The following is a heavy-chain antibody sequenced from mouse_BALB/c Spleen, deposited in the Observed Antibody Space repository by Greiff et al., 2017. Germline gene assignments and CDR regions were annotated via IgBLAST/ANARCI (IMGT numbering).Heavy chain of an antibody. Sequence: EVQLQESGTVLARPGASVKMSCKASGYSFTSYWMHWVKQRPGQGLEWIGAIYPGNSDTSYNQKFKGKAKLTAVTSASTAYMELSSLTNEDSAVYYCTRWRGITTWFAYWGQGTLVTVSA. J-gene: IGHJ3*01. CDR3: TRWRGITTWFAY. V-gene: IGHV1-5*01. D-gene: IGHD2-4*01. CDR2: IYPGNSDT. CDR1: GYSFTSYW.